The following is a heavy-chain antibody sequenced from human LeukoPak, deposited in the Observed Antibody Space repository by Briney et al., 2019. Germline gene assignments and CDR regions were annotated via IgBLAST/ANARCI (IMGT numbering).Heavy chain of an antibody. CDR1: GFTFGDHY. J-gene: IGHJ4*02. D-gene: IGHD2-2*01. CDR3: ARDASASLDY. Sequence: PAGSLRLSCAASGFTFGDHYTDWVRQAPGKGLEWVSRTKNKANSYTTQYAASVKGRFTVSRDDSKNSPSLQMNNLETENTAVYYCARDASASLDYRGQGTLVTVSS. CDR2: TKNKANSYTT. V-gene: IGHV3-72*01.